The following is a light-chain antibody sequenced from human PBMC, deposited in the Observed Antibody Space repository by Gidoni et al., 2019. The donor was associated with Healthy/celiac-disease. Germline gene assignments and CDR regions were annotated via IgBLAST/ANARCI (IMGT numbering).Light chain of an antibody. CDR2: GAS. Sequence: SQSVSSSYLAWYQQKPGQAPRLLIYGASSRATGIPDRFSGSGSGTDFTLTISRLEPEDFAVYYCQQYGSSRPFGQGTKVEIK. J-gene: IGKJ1*01. CDR1: QSVSSSY. CDR3: QQYGSSRP. V-gene: IGKV3-20*01.